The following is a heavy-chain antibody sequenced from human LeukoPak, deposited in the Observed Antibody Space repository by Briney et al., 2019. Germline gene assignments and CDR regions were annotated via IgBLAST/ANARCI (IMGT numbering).Heavy chain of an antibody. Sequence: PSETLSLTCTVSGGSISSSSYYWGWIRQPPGKGLEWIGSIYYSGSTYYNPSLKSRVTISVDTSKNQFSLKLSSVTAADTAVYYCARLGYDSSGYYTPYYFDYWGQGTLVIVSS. D-gene: IGHD3-22*01. CDR3: ARLGYDSSGYYTPYYFDY. V-gene: IGHV4-39*01. CDR2: IYYSGST. CDR1: GGSISSSSYY. J-gene: IGHJ4*02.